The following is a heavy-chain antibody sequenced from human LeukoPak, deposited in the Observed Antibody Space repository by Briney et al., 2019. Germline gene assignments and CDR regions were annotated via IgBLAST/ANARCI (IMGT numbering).Heavy chain of an antibody. CDR3: AKSEEHGWFDAFDI. J-gene: IGHJ3*02. D-gene: IGHD6-19*01. V-gene: IGHV3-30*18. CDR2: ISFDGSNK. Sequence: PGGSLRLSCAASGFTFSSYDMHWLRQVPGKGLEWVAVISFDGSNKYYADSVKGRFTISRDNSKNTLFLQMNSLRAEDTAVYYCAKSEEHGWFDAFDIWGQGTMVTVSS. CDR1: GFTFSSYD.